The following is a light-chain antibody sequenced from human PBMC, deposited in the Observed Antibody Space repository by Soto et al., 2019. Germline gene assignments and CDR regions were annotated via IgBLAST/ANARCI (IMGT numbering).Light chain of an antibody. V-gene: IGLV2-14*01. J-gene: IGLJ3*02. Sequence: QSALTQPASVSGSPGQSITISCTGTSSDVGGYNYVSWYQQHPGKAPKLMIYEVSNRPSGVSNRFAGSKSGNTASLTISGLQGEDEADYYCSSYTTSAPGVFGGGTKLTVL. CDR2: EVS. CDR1: SSDVGGYNY. CDR3: SSYTTSAPGV.